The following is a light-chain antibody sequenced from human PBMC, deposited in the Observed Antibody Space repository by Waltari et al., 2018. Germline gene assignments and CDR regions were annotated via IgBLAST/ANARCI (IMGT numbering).Light chain of an antibody. CDR3: QHHFRLPAT. CDR1: QSISRY. J-gene: IGKJ1*01. CDR2: GAS. Sequence: IMLTQSPGTLSLSPGERATLSCRASQSISRYLAWYQQKPGQAPRLIIYGASTRATGIPDSFSGSGSGTDFSLTISGLEPEDSAVYYCQHHFRLPATFGQGTKVEIK. V-gene: IGKV3-20*01.